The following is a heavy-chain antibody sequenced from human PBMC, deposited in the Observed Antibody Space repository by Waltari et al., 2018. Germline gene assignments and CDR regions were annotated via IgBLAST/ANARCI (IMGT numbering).Heavy chain of an antibody. CDR2: INRSGRT. V-gene: IGHV4-4*02. Sequence: WWSWVRQSPKKGLEWIGQINRSGRTNYHPAFESRVIVSIDSSNNQFSLKLLSATAADTAVYYWARDRGRGIYLDTWGQGTLVTVSP. CDR1: W. CDR3: ARDRGRGIYLDT. J-gene: IGHJ4*02. D-gene: IGHD2-15*01.